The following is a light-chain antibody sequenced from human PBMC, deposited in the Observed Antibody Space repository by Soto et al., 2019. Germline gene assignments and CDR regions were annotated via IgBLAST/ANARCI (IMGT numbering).Light chain of an antibody. V-gene: IGKV1-39*01. J-gene: IGKJ2*01. CDR3: QQAYGTPYN. CDR1: QSIDRF. Sequence: DIRMSQSPPSLAASVGDRVTITCRASQSIDRFLNWYQQKPGKAPKLLIFAASSLQDGVPSRFSCSGSGADFALTITRLQAEDLATYYCQQAYGTPYNFGQGTKLQIK. CDR2: AAS.